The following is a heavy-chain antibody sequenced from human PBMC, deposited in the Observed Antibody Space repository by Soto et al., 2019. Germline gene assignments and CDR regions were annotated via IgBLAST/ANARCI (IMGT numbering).Heavy chain of an antibody. CDR1: GFTFSSYA. J-gene: IGHJ4*02. CDR3: ASQYYDFWSGRDY. CDR2: ISGSGGST. Sequence: GGSLRLSCAASGFTFSSYAMSWVRQAPGKGLEWVSAISGSGGSTYYADSVKGRFTISRDNSKNTLYLQMNSLRAEDTAVYYCASQYYDFWSGRDYWGQGTLVTVSS. D-gene: IGHD3-3*01. V-gene: IGHV3-23*01.